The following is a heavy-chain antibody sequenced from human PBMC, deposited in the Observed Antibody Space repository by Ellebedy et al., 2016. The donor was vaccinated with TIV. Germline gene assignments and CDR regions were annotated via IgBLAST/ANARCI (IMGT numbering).Heavy chain of an antibody. V-gene: IGHV3-23*01. CDR3: AKVSWVATISGAVYY. CDR2: ISGSGGST. J-gene: IGHJ4*02. CDR1: GFTFSSYA. D-gene: IGHD5-12*01. Sequence: GESLKISXAASGFTFSSYAMSWVRQAPGKGLEWVSAISGSGGSTYYADSVKGRFTISRDNSKNTLYLQMNSLRAEDTAVYYCAKVSWVATISGAVYYWGQGTLVTVSS.